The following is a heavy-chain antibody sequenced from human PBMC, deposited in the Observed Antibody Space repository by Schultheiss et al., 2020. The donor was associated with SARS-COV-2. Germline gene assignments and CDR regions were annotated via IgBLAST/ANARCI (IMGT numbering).Heavy chain of an antibody. CDR3: ARVQYSGSYNWFDP. Sequence: GGSLRLSCVASGFTLTNFGMHWVRQAPGKGLEWVAVISYDGRNKFYGDSAKGRFTISRDTSKNTLYLQINSLRAEDTAVYYCARVQYSGSYNWFDPWGQGTLVTVSS. J-gene: IGHJ5*02. D-gene: IGHD1-26*01. CDR2: ISYDGRNK. V-gene: IGHV3-30*03. CDR1: GFTLTNFG.